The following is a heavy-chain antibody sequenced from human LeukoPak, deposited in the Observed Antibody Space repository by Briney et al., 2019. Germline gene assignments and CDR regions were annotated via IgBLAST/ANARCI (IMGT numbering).Heavy chain of an antibody. D-gene: IGHD2-2*01. V-gene: IGHV5-51*01. J-gene: IGHJ4*02. Sequence: GESLKISCRGSGYSFNTYWIGWVRQMPGKGLEWMGIIYPGDSDTRYSPSFQDQVTMSADKSINTAYLQWSSLKASDTAMYYCARRQGCSSTSCPPDYWGQGTLVTVSS. CDR1: GYSFNTYW. CDR3: ARRQGCSSTSCPPDY. CDR2: IYPGDSDT.